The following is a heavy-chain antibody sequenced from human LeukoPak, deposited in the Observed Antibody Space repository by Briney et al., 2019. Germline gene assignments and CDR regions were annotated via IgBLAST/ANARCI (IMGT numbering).Heavy chain of an antibody. V-gene: IGHV1-18*01. CDR3: ARDQYSGYDSSFDY. D-gene: IGHD5-12*01. CDR2: ISAYNGNT. CDR1: GYTFTSYG. Sequence: ASVKVSCKASGYTFTSYGISWVRQAPGQGLEWMGWISAYNGNTNYAQKLQGRVTMTTDTSTSTAHMELRSLRSDDTAVYYCARDQYSGYDSSFDYWGQGTLVTVSS. J-gene: IGHJ4*02.